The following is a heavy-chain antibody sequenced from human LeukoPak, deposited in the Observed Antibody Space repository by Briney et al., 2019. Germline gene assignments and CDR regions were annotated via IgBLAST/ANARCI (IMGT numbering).Heavy chain of an antibody. J-gene: IGHJ5*02. CDR3: ARDPRAEWLVRGWFDP. V-gene: IGHV6-1*01. D-gene: IGHD6-19*01. CDR1: GDSVSSNSAA. Sequence: SQTLSLTCAISGDSVSSNSAAWNWIRQSPSRGLEWLGRTYYRSKWYNDYAVSVKSRITIKPDTSKNQFSLQLNSVTPEDTAVYYCARDPRAEWLVRGWFDPWGQGTLVTVSS. CDR2: TYYRSKWYN.